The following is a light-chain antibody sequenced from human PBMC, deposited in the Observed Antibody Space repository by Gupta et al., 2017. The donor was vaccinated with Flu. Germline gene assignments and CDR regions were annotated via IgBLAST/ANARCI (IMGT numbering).Light chain of an antibody. Sequence: DLGSNDYVSWYLQHPGTAPKLIIYDVTKRPSGVPDRFSASKSGNTASLIISGLLPEDEADYYCCSYAGTYTWVFGGGTKLTVL. CDR3: CSYAGTYTWV. CDR2: DVT. CDR1: DLGSNDY. V-gene: IGLV2-11*03. J-gene: IGLJ3*02.